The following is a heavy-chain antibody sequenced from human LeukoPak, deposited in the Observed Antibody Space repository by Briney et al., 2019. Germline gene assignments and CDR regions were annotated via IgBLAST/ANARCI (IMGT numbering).Heavy chain of an antibody. CDR3: ARLSPPLQYPYFYYMDV. V-gene: IGHV4-34*01. D-gene: IGHD4-11*01. CDR1: GGSFSGYY. J-gene: IGHJ6*03. Sequence: PSETLSLTCAVYGGSFSGYYWSWIRQPPGKGLEWIGEISHSGSTNYNPSLKSRVTISVDTSKNQFSLKLSSVTAADTAVYYCARLSPPLQYPYFYYMDVWGKGTTVTVSS. CDR2: ISHSGST.